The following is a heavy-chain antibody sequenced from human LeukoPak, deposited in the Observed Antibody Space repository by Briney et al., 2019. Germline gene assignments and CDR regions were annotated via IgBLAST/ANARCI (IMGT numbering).Heavy chain of an antibody. CDR1: KGSMSHYY. V-gene: IGHV4-59*08. D-gene: IGHD1-26*01. CDR2: IYYLGST. Sequence: SETLSLNCTVPKGSMSHYYWSWIRQPPGKRLEWIGYIYYLGSTNYNPSLTSRVTISVDTSKNQFSLKLTSVTAADTAVYYCARRGAGFFDYWGQGALVTVSS. J-gene: IGHJ4*02. CDR3: ARRGAGFFDY.